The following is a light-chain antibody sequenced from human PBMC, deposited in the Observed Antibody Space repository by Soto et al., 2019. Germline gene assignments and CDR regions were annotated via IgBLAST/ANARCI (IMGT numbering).Light chain of an antibody. V-gene: IGKV1-5*01. CDR2: DAS. CDR1: QSVSSW. Sequence: DIQMTQSPSTLSASVGDRVTITCRASQSVSSWLAWYQQTPGKAPKLLIYDASSLERGVPSSFSGSGSGTEFTLTISSLHPYDFATYYCQQYKSYPYTFGQGTKLEIK. CDR3: QQYKSYPYT. J-gene: IGKJ2*01.